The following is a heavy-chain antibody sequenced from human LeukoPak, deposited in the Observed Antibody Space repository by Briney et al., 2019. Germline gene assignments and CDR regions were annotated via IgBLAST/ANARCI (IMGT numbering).Heavy chain of an antibody. CDR3: AREAELLWFGEPDNWFDP. V-gene: IGHV1-3*01. Sequence: VASVKVSCKASGYTFTSYAMHWVRQAPGQRLEWMGWINAGNGNTKYSQKFQGRVTITRDTSASTAYMELSSLRSEDTAVYYCAREAELLWFGEPDNWFDPWGQGTLVTVSS. CDR1: GYTFTSYA. CDR2: INAGNGNT. J-gene: IGHJ5*02. D-gene: IGHD3-10*01.